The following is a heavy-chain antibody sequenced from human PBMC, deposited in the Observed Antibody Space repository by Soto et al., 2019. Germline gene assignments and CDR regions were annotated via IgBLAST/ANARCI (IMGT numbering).Heavy chain of an antibody. CDR2: ISAYNGNT. D-gene: IGHD3-16*01. Sequence: ASVKVSCKASGYTFTSYGISWVRQAPGQGFEWMGWISAYNGNTNYAQKLQGRVTMTTDISTSTAYMELRSLRSDDTAVYYCARDVSSTVRLWANWFDPWGQGTLVTVSS. CDR3: ARDVSSTVRLWANWFDP. CDR1: GYTFTSYG. J-gene: IGHJ5*02. V-gene: IGHV1-18*01.